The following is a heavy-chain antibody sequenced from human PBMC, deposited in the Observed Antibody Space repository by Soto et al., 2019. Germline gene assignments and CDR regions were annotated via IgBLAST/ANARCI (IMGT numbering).Heavy chain of an antibody. CDR1: GYSFTDYH. V-gene: IGHV1-2*04. CDR3: ARGDSTDCSNGVCSFFYNHDMDV. D-gene: IGHD2-8*01. Sequence: AAVKVSCKASGYSFTDYHIHWVRQAPGQGLEWLGRINPKSGGTSTAQKFQGWVTMTTDTSISTASMELTRLTSDDTAIYYCARGDSTDCSNGVCSFFYNHDMDVWGQGTTVTVSS. J-gene: IGHJ6*02. CDR2: INPKSGGT.